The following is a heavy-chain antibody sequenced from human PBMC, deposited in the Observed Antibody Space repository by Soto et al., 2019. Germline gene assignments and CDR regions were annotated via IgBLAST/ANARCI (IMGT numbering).Heavy chain of an antibody. CDR3: AADWACSGGSCPGGGFDI. D-gene: IGHD2-15*01. V-gene: IGHV1-8*01. CDR2: MNPNSGNT. CDR1: GYTFTSYD. Sequence: GASVKVSCKASGYTFTSYDINWVRQATGQGLEWMGWMNPNSGNTGYAQKFQGRVTITRNTSISTASMELSSLRSEDTAVYYCAADWACSGGSCPGGGFDIWGQGTMVTASS. J-gene: IGHJ3*02.